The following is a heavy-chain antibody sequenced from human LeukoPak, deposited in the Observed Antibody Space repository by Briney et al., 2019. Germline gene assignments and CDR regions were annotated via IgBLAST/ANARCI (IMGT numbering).Heavy chain of an antibody. J-gene: IGHJ4*02. V-gene: IGHV3-23*01. Sequence: GGSLRLSCAASGFTFSSYAMSWVRQAPGKGLEWVSAISGSGGSTYYADSVRGRFTISRDNSKNTAYLQMNSLRVEDAAVYYCARAPVTSCRGAFCYPFDYWGRGTLVTVSS. D-gene: IGHD2-15*01. CDR3: ARAPVTSCRGAFCYPFDY. CDR1: GFTFSSYA. CDR2: ISGSGGST.